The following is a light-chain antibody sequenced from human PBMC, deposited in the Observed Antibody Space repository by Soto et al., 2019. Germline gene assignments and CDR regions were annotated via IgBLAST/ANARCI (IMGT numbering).Light chain of an antibody. Sequence: QSALTQPPSASGSHGQSVTLSCTGTSRELGAYHYVSGYQQHPGKAPKLMIYEVFKRPSGVPARFSGSKSGNMASLTVSGLQAEDEADYYCSSYAGNYNFEFGGGTKVTVL. CDR1: SRELGAYHY. V-gene: IGLV2-8*01. CDR3: SSYAGNYNFE. J-gene: IGLJ2*01. CDR2: EVF.